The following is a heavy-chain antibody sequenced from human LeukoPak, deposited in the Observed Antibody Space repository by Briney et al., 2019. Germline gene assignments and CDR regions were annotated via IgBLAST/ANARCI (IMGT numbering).Heavy chain of an antibody. CDR2: LFDSGNT. V-gene: IGHV4-39*01. CDR1: GGSISSRSYY. CDR3: ARYSGESNWFDP. Sequence: PSETLSLTCIVSGGSISSRSYYWDWIRQPPGKGLEWIGNLFDSGNTHYNPSLRSRLTMSVDTSKNQFSLKLSSVTAADTAVYYCARYSGESNWFDPWGQGTLVTVSS. J-gene: IGHJ5*02. D-gene: IGHD3-10*01.